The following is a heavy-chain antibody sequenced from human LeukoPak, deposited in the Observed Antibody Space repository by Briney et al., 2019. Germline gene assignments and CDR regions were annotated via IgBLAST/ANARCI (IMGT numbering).Heavy chain of an antibody. CDR1: GFTVSSNY. J-gene: IGHJ4*02. V-gene: IGHV3-66*01. Sequence: PGGSLRLSCAASGFTVSSNYMSWVRQAPGKGLEWVSVIYSGGSTYYADSVKGRFTISRDNSKNTLYLQMNSLRAEDTAVYYCARAPAEYYYGSGSYYPPEYYFDYSGQGTLVTVSS. CDR3: ARAPAEYYYGSGSYYPPEYYFDY. D-gene: IGHD3-10*01. CDR2: IYSGGST.